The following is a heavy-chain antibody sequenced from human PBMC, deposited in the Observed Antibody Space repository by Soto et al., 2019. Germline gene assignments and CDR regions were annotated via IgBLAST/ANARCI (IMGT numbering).Heavy chain of an antibody. CDR1: GYTFTSYG. D-gene: IGHD3-22*01. J-gene: IGHJ4*02. CDR3: EGGPPSYYDSSGYYRYFDY. V-gene: IGHV1-18*01. Sequence: ASVKVSCKASGYTFTSYGISWVRQAPGQGLEWMGWISTHNGNTNYAQKHQGRVTMTTDTSTSTAYMELRSLRSDDTAVYYCEGGPPSYYDSSGYYRYFDYWGQGTLVTVSS. CDR2: ISTHNGNT.